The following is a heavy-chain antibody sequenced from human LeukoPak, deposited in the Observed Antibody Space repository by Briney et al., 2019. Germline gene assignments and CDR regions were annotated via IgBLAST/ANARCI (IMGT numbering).Heavy chain of an antibody. CDR1: GFTVSSNY. CDR3: ARETYYYGSGSLL. CDR2: IYSGGST. D-gene: IGHD3-10*01. V-gene: IGHV3-66*01. J-gene: IGHJ4*02. Sequence: GGSLRLSCAASGFTVSSNYMSWVRQAPGKGLEWVSVIYSGGSTYYADSVEGRFTISRDNSKNTLYLQMNSLRAEDTAVYYCARETYYYGSGSLLWGQGTLVTVSS.